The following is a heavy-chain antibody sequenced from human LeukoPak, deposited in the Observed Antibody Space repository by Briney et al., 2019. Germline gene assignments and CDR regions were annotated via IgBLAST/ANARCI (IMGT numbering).Heavy chain of an antibody. J-gene: IGHJ6*02. D-gene: IGHD1-14*01. CDR2: IIPILGIA. CDR1: GGTFSSYA. V-gene: IGHV1-69*04. Sequence: GSSVKVSCKASGGTFSSYAISWVRQAPGQGLEWMGRIIPILGIANYAQKFQGRVTITVDKSTSTAYMELSSLRSEDTAVYYCAGTVGTRTQYYYYGMDVWGQGTTVTVSS. CDR3: AGTVGTRTQYYYYGMDV.